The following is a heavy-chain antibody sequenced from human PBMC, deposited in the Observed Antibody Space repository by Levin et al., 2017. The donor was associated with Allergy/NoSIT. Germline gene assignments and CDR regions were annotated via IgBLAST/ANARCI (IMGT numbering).Heavy chain of an antibody. CDR1: GFILSNYG. CDR2: ISSTSRYI. D-gene: IGHD3-10*01. J-gene: IGHJ5*02. V-gene: IGHV3-21*06. Sequence: GGSLRLSCAASGFILSNYGMNWVRQAPGKGLEWVSSISSTSRYIYYADSVKGRFTISRDNAKNSVYLQMNSLRAEHPAVYYCGGDPFRGFDPWGQGTVVTVSS. CDR3: GGDPFRGFDP.